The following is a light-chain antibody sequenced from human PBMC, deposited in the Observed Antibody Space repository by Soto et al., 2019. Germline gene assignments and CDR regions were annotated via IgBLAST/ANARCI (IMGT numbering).Light chain of an antibody. J-gene: IGKJ2*01. V-gene: IGKV2-30*01. CDR3: MQGTHWPYT. Sequence: VVMTQSPLSLPVILGQPASISCRSSQSLVYRDGNTYLNWFQQRPGQSPRRLIYHVSNRDSGVPDRFSGSGSGTDFTLKISRVEAEDVGVYYCMQGTHWPYTFGQGTKLEIK. CDR2: HVS. CDR1: QSLVYRDGNTY.